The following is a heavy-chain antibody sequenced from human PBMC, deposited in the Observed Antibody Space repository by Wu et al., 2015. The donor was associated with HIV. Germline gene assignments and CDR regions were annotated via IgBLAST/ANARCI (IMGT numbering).Heavy chain of an antibody. CDR2: INPNSGGT. CDR1: GYTFTDYY. CDR3: ARVEMAITDFDY. Sequence: QVQLVQSGAEVKKPGASVKVSCKTSGYTFTDYYLHWVRQAPGQGLEWMGWINPNSGGTNYAQKFQGRGHHDQGPRPISTAYMELSRLRSDDTAVYYCARVEMAITDFDYVGPGERRSPSPQ. J-gene: IGHJ4*02. V-gene: IGHV1-2*02. D-gene: IGHD5-24*01.